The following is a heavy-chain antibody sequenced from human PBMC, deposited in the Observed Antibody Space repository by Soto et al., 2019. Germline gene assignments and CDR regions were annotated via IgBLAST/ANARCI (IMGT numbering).Heavy chain of an antibody. CDR2: IYYSGST. Sequence: SETLSLTCTVSGGSVSSGSYYWSWIRQPPGKGLEWIGYIYYSGSTNYNPSLKSRVTISVDTSKNQFSLKLSSVTAADTAVYYCARCRLEWLPPYWQYYFDYWGQGTLVTVSS. J-gene: IGHJ4*02. CDR1: GGSVSSGSYY. D-gene: IGHD3-3*01. CDR3: ARCRLEWLPPYWQYYFDY. V-gene: IGHV4-61*01.